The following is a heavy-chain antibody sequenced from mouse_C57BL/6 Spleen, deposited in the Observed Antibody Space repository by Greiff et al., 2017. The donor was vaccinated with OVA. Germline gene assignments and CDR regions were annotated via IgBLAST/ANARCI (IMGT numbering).Heavy chain of an antibody. V-gene: IGHV1-53*01. J-gene: IGHJ2*01. Sequence: VQLQQPGTELVKPGASVKLSCKASGYTFTSYWMHWVKQRPGKGLEWIGNINPSTGGTNYNEKFKSKATLTVDKSSSTAFMQLSSLPSEDSAVYYCAGSSGYVDYFDYWGQGTTLTVSS. CDR1: GYTFTSYW. D-gene: IGHD3-2*02. CDR3: AGSSGYVDYFDY. CDR2: INPSTGGT.